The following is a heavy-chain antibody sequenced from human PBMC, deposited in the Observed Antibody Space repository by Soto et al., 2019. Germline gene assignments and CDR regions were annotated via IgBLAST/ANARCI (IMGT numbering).Heavy chain of an antibody. Sequence: GGSLRLSCAASGFNFGPFWMHWVRQVPGKGLVWVSHINSDGSTIFYADSVKGRFTISRDNAKNTLFLQMNSLRVEDTAMYYCTRDRGYPDSFDIWGQGTMVTV. J-gene: IGHJ3*02. V-gene: IGHV3-74*01. CDR3: TRDRGYPDSFDI. CDR1: GFNFGPFW. D-gene: IGHD3-10*01. CDR2: INSDGSTI.